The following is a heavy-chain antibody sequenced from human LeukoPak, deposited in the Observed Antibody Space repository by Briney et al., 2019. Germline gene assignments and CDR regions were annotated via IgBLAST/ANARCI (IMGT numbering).Heavy chain of an antibody. CDR1: GYTFTSYG. Sequence: ASVTVSFTSSGYTFTSYGISWVRQAPGQGLEWMGWISAYNGNTNYAQKLQGRVTMTTDTSTSTAYMELRSLRSDDTAVYYCARHRYSSSFFDYWGQGTLVTVSS. J-gene: IGHJ4*02. CDR2: ISAYNGNT. V-gene: IGHV1-18*01. D-gene: IGHD6-13*01. CDR3: ARHRYSSSFFDY.